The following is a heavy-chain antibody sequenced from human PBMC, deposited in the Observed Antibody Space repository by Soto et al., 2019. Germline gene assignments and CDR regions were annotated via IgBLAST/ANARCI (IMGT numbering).Heavy chain of an antibody. Sequence: SETLYFTCTVSGGSLSSYYWSWIRQPPGKGLEWVGYMYNSGSANYNPSLKSRVTISVDMSQNQFSLKLTSVTAADTAVYYCARHVAGYSSGLDYWGQGTLVTSPQ. CDR2: MYNSGSA. CDR1: GGSLSSYY. CDR3: ARHVAGYSSGLDY. V-gene: IGHV4-59*08. J-gene: IGHJ4*02. D-gene: IGHD6-19*01.